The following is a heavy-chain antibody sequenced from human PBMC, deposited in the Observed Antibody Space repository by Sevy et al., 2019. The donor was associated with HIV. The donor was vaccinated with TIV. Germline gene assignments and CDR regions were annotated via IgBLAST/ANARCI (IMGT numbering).Heavy chain of an antibody. V-gene: IGHV3-30*03. CDR1: GFTFSSYG. D-gene: IGHD2-15*01. J-gene: IGHJ6*03. CDR3: ATAYSHCSGGSCYSGTSYMDV. CDR2: ISYDGSNK. Sequence: GGSLRLSCAASGFTFSSYGMHWVRQAPGKGLEWVAVISYDGSNKYYADSVKGRLTVSRENSKNTLYLQMNSLRAEETAVYYCATAYSHCSGGSCYSGTSYMDVWGKGTTVTVSS.